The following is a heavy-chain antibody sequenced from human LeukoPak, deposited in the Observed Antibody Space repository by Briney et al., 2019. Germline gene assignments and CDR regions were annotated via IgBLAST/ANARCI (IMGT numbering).Heavy chain of an antibody. CDR3: ARRLSASYFYMDV. CDR1: GFTVSSNY. CDR2: IYSGGTT. V-gene: IGHV3-53*01. Sequence: GGFLRLSCAASGFTVSSNYMSWVRQAPGKGLEWLSVIYSGGTTYHADSVKGRFTISRDSSKNTLYLQMNSLRAEDTAVYYCARRLSASYFYMDVWGKGTTVTVSS. J-gene: IGHJ6*03. D-gene: IGHD2-2*01.